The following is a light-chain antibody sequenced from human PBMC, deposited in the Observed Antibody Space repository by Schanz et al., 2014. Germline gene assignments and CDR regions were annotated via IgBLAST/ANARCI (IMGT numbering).Light chain of an antibody. J-gene: IGLJ2*01. V-gene: IGLV2-8*01. CDR2: EVT. Sequence: QSALTQPPSASGSPGQSVTISCTGTSSDVGGYNYVSWYQQHPGKVPKLMIYEVTYRPSGVPDRFSGSKSGSTASLTISGLQAEDEADYYCTTYTNTVVFGGGTKLTVL. CDR1: SSDVGGYNY. CDR3: TTYTNTVV.